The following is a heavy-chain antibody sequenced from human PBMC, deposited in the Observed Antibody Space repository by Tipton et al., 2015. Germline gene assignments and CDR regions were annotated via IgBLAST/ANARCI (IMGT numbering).Heavy chain of an antibody. CDR1: GDSVSSNSAA. D-gene: IGHD5-24*01. Sequence: GLVKPSQTLSLTCAISGDSVSSNSAAWNWIRQSPSRGLEWLGRTYYRSRWYNDYAVSVKSRITITPDTSKNQFSLTLNSVTAADTAVYYCARDLEHGMDVWGQGTTVTVSS. J-gene: IGHJ6*02. V-gene: IGHV6-1*01. CDR2: TYYRSRWYN. CDR3: ARDLEHGMDV.